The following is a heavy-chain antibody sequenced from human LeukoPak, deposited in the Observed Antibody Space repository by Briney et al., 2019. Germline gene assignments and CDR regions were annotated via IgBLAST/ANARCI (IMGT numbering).Heavy chain of an antibody. V-gene: IGHV4-34*01. D-gene: IGHD6-13*01. CDR3: ARDGYSTPDV. J-gene: IGHJ6*02. Sequence: SETLSLTCAVYGGSLSAYYSSWIRQHPGNGLEWLGEINHGGSTNYNPSLKSRVTLSVDTSKNQFSLKLTSVPAADTAVYYCARDGYSTPDVWGQGTTVTVS. CDR2: INHGGST. CDR1: GGSLSAYY.